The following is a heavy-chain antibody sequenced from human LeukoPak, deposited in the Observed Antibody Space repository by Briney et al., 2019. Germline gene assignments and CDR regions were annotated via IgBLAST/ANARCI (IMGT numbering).Heavy chain of an antibody. Sequence: SETLSLTCTVSGGSISSSSYYWGWIPQPPGKGLEWIGSIYYSGSTYYNPSLKSRVTISVDTSKNQFSLKLSSVTAADTAVYYCARLLLTGDYYDSMIDPWGQGTLVTVSS. D-gene: IGHD3-22*01. CDR2: IYYSGST. CDR3: ARLLLTGDYYDSMIDP. V-gene: IGHV4-39*01. CDR1: GGSISSSSYY. J-gene: IGHJ5*02.